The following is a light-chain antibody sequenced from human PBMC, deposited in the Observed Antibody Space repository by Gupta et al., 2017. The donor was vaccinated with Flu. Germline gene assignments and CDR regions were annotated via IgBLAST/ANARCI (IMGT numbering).Light chain of an antibody. J-gene: IGKJ1*01. Sequence: DTQMTQSPSSLSASVGDRVTITCRASQNVRRYLNWYQQRPGKAPNLLIYAASTLQSGVPSRFRGSGSGTDFTLTISSLQAEDFAKYHCQHSHCPKWTFGLGTKVEIK. CDR1: QNVRRY. CDR3: QHSHCPKWT. CDR2: AAS. V-gene: IGKV1-39*01.